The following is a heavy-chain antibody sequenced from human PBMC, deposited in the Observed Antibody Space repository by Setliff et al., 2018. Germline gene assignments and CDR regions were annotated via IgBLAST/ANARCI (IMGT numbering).Heavy chain of an antibody. CDR2: VNPKNGGI. J-gene: IGHJ3*02. CDR3: ARPRSNYNRGAFSI. Sequence: ASVKVSCKASGYSFIDYYIHWVRQAPGQGPEWMGRVNPKNGGILYSQKFDGRVSMTGDRTISTVYMDLRSLTFDDTAVYYCARPRSNYNRGAFSIWGQGTMVTVSS. V-gene: IGHV1-2*06. D-gene: IGHD3-10*01. CDR1: GYSFIDYY.